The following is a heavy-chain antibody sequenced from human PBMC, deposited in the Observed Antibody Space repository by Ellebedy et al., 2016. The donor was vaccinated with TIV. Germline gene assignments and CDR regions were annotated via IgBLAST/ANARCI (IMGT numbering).Heavy chain of an antibody. J-gene: IGHJ6*03. Sequence: GGSLRLSXAASGFTFSSYGMHWVRQAPGKGLEWVAVISYDGSNKYYADSVKGRFTISRDNSKNTLYLQMNSLRAEDTAVYYCARNPVVPAAFVDYYYYYYMDVWGKGTTVTVSS. CDR2: ISYDGSNK. D-gene: IGHD2-2*01. CDR1: GFTFSSYG. CDR3: ARNPVVPAAFVDYYYYYYMDV. V-gene: IGHV3-30*03.